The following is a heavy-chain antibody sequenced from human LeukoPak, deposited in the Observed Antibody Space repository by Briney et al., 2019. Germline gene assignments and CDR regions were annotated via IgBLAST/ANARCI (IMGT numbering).Heavy chain of an antibody. CDR1: GFTFDDYA. CDR3: AKDVTGTGAFDI. CDR2: ISWNSGTI. J-gene: IGHJ3*02. D-gene: IGHD1-7*01. V-gene: IGHV3-9*01. Sequence: GGSLRLSCAASGFTFDDYAMHWVRQAPGKGLEWVSGISWNSGTIGYAGSVKGRSTISRDNAKNSLYLQMHSLRAEDTAFYFCAKDVTGTGAFDIWGQGTMVTVSS.